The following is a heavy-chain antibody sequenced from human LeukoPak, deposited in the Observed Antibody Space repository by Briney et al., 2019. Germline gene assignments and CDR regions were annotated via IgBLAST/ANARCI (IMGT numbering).Heavy chain of an antibody. CDR1: GGTFSSYA. D-gene: IGHD6-13*01. CDR3: ARDPRSAAAGTTADY. CDR2: IIPILGIA. Sequence: SVKVSCKASGGTFSSYAISWVRQAPGQGLEWMGRIIPILGIANYAQKFQGRVTITADKSTSTAYMELSSLRSEDTAVYYCARDPRSAAAGTTADYWGQGTLVTVSS. J-gene: IGHJ4*02. V-gene: IGHV1-69*04.